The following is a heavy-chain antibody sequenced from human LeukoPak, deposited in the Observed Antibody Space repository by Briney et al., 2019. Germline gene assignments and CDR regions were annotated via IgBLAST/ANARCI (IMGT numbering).Heavy chain of an antibody. D-gene: IGHD4-11*01. Sequence: GESLKISCKGSGYSFTDYWIGWVRQMPGKGLEWMGIIYPGDSDTRYSPSFQGQVTISADKSISTAYLQWSSLKASDTAIYYCARRGYSSYVPFDYWGQGTLVTVSS. J-gene: IGHJ4*02. CDR1: GYSFTDYW. V-gene: IGHV5-51*01. CDR3: ARRGYSSYVPFDY. CDR2: IYPGDSDT.